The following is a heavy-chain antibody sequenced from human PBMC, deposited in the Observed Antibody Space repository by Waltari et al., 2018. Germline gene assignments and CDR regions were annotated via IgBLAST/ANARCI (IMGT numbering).Heavy chain of an antibody. CDR2: ISGSGNTI. CDR3: ARDYIYGGFFED. Sequence: DVQLVESGGGLVQPGGSLRLSCAASGFTFSSYGMNWFRQAPGKGLEWVSYISGSGNTIAYGDSLKGRFTVSRDNAQNSLFLQMHSLRADDTAVYYCARDYIYGGFFEDWGQGSLVTVSS. D-gene: IGHD3-3*01. CDR1: GFTFSSYG. J-gene: IGHJ4*02. V-gene: IGHV3-48*03.